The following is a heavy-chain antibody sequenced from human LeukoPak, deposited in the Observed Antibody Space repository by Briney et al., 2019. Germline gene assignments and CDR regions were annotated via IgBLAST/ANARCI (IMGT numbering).Heavy chain of an antibody. Sequence: GGSLRLSCAASGFTFSSCAMSWVRQAPGKGLEWVSAISGSGGSTYYADSVKGRFTISRDNSKNTLYLQMNSLRAEDTAVYYCAKDGYCSSTSCQFDYWGQGTLVTVSS. D-gene: IGHD2-2*01. CDR2: ISGSGGST. CDR1: GFTFSSCA. V-gene: IGHV3-23*01. CDR3: AKDGYCSSTSCQFDY. J-gene: IGHJ4*02.